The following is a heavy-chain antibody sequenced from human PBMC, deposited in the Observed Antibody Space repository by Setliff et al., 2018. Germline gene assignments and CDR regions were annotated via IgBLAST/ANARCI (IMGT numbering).Heavy chain of an antibody. D-gene: IGHD3-10*01. CDR3: AKGGSLIRGIPQYYLDV. CDR2: ISGKTHTP. CDR1: GFIFSDFG. Sequence: GGSLRLSCAASGFIFSDFGMNWVRQAPGKGLEWVALISGKTHTPFYADSVKGRFTISRDNSKNTVHLQMNRLTVEDTAVYYCAKGGSLIRGIPQYYLDVWGRGTTVTV. V-gene: IGHV3-23*01. J-gene: IGHJ6*03.